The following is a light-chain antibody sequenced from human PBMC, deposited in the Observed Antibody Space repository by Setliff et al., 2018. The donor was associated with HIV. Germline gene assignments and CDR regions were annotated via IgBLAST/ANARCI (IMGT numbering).Light chain of an antibody. J-gene: IGLJ1*01. CDR1: SSDIGRYNL. Sequence: QSALTQPASVSGSPGQSITISCTGTSSDIGRYNLVSWYQQYPGRASKLMVYQATKRPSGVSNRFSGSKSGNTASLTISGLQAEDEAAYYCCSNTGSNTYVFGSGTKV. V-gene: IGLV2-23*01. CDR3: CSNTGSNTYV. CDR2: QAT.